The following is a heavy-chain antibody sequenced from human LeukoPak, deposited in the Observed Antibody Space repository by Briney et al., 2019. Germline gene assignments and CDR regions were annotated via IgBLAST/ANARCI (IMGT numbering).Heavy chain of an antibody. CDR2: ISWNSGYI. CDR3: AKVRGTYSSGYFFDH. CDR1: GFTFDEFA. D-gene: IGHD6-19*01. V-gene: IGHV3-9*01. J-gene: IGHJ4*02. Sequence: PGGSLRLSCAASGFTFDEFAMHWVRRAPGKGLEWLSIISWNSGYIGYADSVKGRFTISRDNAQNSLYLQMNSLRAEDTAFYYCAKVRGTYSSGYFFDHWGQGALVTVSS.